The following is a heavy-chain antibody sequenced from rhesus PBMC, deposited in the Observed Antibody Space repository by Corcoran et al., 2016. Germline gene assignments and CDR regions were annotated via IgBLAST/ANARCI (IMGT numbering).Heavy chain of an antibody. V-gene: IGHV4-122*02. J-gene: IGHJ6*01. Sequence: QVQLQESGPGLVKPSETLSLTCAVSGYSISGYYWSWIRQAPGKGLEWIGYITYSGSTSYNPSLKSRVTISKDAAKNRSSLKLGSVTAADTAVYYCARGGWGDYYGLDSWGQGVVVTVSS. CDR2: ITYSGST. CDR3: ARGGWGDYYGLDS. D-gene: IGHD3-34*01. CDR1: GYSISGYY.